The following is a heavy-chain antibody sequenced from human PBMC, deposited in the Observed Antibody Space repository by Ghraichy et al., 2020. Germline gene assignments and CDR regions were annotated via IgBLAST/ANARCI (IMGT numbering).Heavy chain of an antibody. V-gene: IGHV4-59*01. CDR3: ARIDLVGATRWYYFDY. J-gene: IGHJ4*02. D-gene: IGHD1-26*01. CDR2: IYYSGST. Sequence: SETLSLTCTVSGGSISSYYWSWIRQPPGKGLEWIGYIYYSGSTNYNPSLKSRVTISVDTSKKQFSLKLSSVTAADTAVYYCARIDLVGATRWYYFDYWGQGTLVTVSS. CDR1: GGSISSYY.